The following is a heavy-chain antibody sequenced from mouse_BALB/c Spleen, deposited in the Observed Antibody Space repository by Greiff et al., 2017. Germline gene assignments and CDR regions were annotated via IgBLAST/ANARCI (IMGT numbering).Heavy chain of an antibody. V-gene: IGHV1-7*01. J-gene: IGHJ3*01. CDR3: ARSYDYDERAWFAY. CDR2: INPSTGYT. CDR1: GYTFTSYW. Sequence: QVQLQQSGAELAKPGASVKMSCKASGYTFTSYWMHWVKQRPGQGLEWIGYINPSTGYTEYNQKFKDKATLTADKSSSTAYMQLSSLTSEDSAVYYCARSYDYDERAWFAYWGQGTLVTVSA. D-gene: IGHD2-4*01.